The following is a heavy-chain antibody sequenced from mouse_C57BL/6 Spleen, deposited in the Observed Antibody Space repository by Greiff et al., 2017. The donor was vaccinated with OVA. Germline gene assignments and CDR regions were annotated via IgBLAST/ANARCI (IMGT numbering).Heavy chain of an antibody. V-gene: IGHV2-5*01. CDR1: GFSLTSYG. CDR3: AKGESCYYAMDY. Sequence: QVQLQQSGPGLVQPSQSLSITCTASGFSLTSYGVHWVRQSPGQGLEWLGVIWRGGSTDYNAAFMSRLSITKDNSKSQVFFKMNSLQADDTAIYYCAKGESCYYAMDYWGQGTSVTVSS. J-gene: IGHJ4*01. CDR2: IWRGGST.